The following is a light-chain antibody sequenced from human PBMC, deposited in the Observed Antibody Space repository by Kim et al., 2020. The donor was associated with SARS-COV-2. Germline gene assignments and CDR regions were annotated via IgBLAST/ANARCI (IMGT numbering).Light chain of an antibody. CDR3: LQHRTYPIT. V-gene: IGKV1-17*01. J-gene: IGKJ5*01. CDR1: QDMGKD. Sequence: ASVGDRGTITCRASQDMGKDLGWYQQNPGRAPKRLIYGASNLQSGVPSRFSGSGSETEFTLTINSLQPEDFATYFCLQHRTYPITFGQGTRLEIK. CDR2: GAS.